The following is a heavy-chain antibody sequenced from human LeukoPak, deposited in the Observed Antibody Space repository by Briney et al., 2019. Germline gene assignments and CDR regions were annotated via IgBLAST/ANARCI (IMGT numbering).Heavy chain of an antibody. D-gene: IGHD3-22*01. CDR1: GFTFSSYS. V-gene: IGHV3-21*01. CDR3: ARDGNYYDSSGYYGY. J-gene: IGHJ4*02. CDR2: ISSSSSYI. Sequence: PGGSLRLSCAASGFTFSSYSMNWVRQAPGKGLEWVSSISSSSSYIYYADSVKGRFTISRDNAKNSLYLQMNSLRAEDTAVYYCARDGNYYDSSGYYGYWGQGTLVTVSS.